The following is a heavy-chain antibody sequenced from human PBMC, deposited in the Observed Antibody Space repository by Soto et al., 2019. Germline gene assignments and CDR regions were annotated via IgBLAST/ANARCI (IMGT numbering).Heavy chain of an antibody. CDR2: IIPALGAA. CDR3: ARGGQQVVSFDY. D-gene: IGHD6-6*01. Sequence: QVHLVQSGAEVKKPGSSVKVSCKTSGGTISTYVINWVRQAPGQGLEWMGRIIPALGAADYAQKFQDRLTITADKSTCTAYMELSSLRSDGTAVYYCARGGQQVVSFDYWGQGTLVAVTS. CDR1: GGTISTYV. V-gene: IGHV1-69*08. J-gene: IGHJ4*02.